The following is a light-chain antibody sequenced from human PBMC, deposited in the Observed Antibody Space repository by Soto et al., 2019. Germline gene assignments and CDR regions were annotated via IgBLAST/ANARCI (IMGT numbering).Light chain of an antibody. CDR2: AAS. V-gene: IGKV1-9*01. J-gene: IGKJ4*01. CDR1: QGISTF. CDR3: KQLHSYPLT. Sequence: IQLTQSPSSLSASIGDRVIMHRRSGQGISTFLAWYQQTPRKAPKLLIYAASTLQSGVPSRFSGSGSGTDFTLAISSLQTEHFATYYCKQLHSYPLTFGGGTKVDIK.